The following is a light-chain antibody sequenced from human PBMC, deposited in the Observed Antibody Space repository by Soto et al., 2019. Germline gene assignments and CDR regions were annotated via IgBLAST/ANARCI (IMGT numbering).Light chain of an antibody. CDR3: QQYETFSGT. J-gene: IGKJ1*01. CDR1: QSISNW. V-gene: IGKV1-5*01. CDR2: DAS. Sequence: DIQMTQSPSTLPASVGDRVTITCRASQSISNWLAWYQQKPGKAPKLLIYDASALPRGVPARFSGSGSGTKFTLTIASLQPDDFATYYCQQYETFSGTFGPGTKVDIK.